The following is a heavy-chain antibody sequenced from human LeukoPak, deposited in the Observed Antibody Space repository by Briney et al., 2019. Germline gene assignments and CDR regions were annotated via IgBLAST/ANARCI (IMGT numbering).Heavy chain of an antibody. CDR1: GFTLLNYW. D-gene: IGHD2-15*01. V-gene: IGHV3-7*05. CDR2: IKQDGSAK. Sequence: GGSLRLSCAASGFTLLNYWMSWVRQAPGKGLEWAANIKQDGSAKYYVDSVKGRFTISRDNAKDSLYPQMNSLRAEDTAVYYCARNSGGRWDNWFDPWGQGTLVTVSS. J-gene: IGHJ5*02. CDR3: ARNSGGRWDNWFDP.